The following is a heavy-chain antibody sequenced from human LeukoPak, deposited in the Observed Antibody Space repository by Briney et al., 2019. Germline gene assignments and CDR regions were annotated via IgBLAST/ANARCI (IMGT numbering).Heavy chain of an antibody. CDR3: ARDFRLGGR. D-gene: IGHD4-23*01. V-gene: IGHV3-66*01. CDR2: IYSAGDA. Sequence: PGGSLRLSCAASGFTVSSNSMSWVRQAPGKGLEWVSVIYSAGDAYYAESVKGRFTISRDNSKNTLYLQMDSLRAEDTAVYYCARDFRLGGRWGQGTLVTVSS. CDR1: GFTVSSNS. J-gene: IGHJ4*02.